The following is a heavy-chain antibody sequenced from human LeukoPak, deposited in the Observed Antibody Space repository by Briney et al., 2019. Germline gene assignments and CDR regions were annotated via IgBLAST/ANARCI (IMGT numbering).Heavy chain of an antibody. J-gene: IGHJ4*02. CDR1: GGTFSSYT. Sequence: VASVKVSCKASGGTFSSYTISWVRQAPGQGLEWMGRIIPILGIANYAQKLQGRVTITADKSTSTAYMELSSLRSEDTAVYYCARDNGGMSDYWGQGTLVTVSS. V-gene: IGHV1-69*04. CDR3: ARDNGGMSDY. CDR2: IIPILGIA. D-gene: IGHD4-23*01.